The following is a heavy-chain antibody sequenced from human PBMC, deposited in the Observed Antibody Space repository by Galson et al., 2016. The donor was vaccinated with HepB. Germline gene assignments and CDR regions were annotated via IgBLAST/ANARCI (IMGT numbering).Heavy chain of an antibody. V-gene: IGHV3-9*01. CDR2: ISWNSGTI. Sequence: SLRLSCAASGFTFDDHTMHWVRQAPGKGLEWVSSISWNSGTIVYADSVKGRFTISRDNARNSLYLQMNSLRAEDTALYYCAKKGGGDAFDIWGQGTFVTVSS. CDR1: GFTFDDHT. D-gene: IGHD3-16*01. J-gene: IGHJ3*02. CDR3: AKKGGGDAFDI.